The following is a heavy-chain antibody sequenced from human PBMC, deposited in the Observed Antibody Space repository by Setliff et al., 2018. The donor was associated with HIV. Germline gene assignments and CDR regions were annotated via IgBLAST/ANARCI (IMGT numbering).Heavy chain of an antibody. CDR2: IIPVFGTT. V-gene: IGHV1-69*13. CDR1: GGTFTSYV. CDR3: ATLTYGDYYYYYMDV. D-gene: IGHD4-17*01. J-gene: IGHJ6*03. Sequence: AASVKVSCKASGGTFTSYVFRWVRQAPGQGLEWMGMIIPVFGTTNYAQKFQGRVTITADDSTSTAYMELSSLRSEDTACYYCATLTYGDYYYYYMDVWGKGTTVTVSS.